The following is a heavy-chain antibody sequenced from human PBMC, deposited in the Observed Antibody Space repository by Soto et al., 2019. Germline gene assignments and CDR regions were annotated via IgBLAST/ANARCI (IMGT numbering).Heavy chain of an antibody. J-gene: IGHJ6*03. D-gene: IGHD3-3*01. CDR2: IIPILGIA. CDR3: ARGRTIFGVVGPTPYYYYMDV. CDR1: GGTFSSYT. V-gene: IGHV1-69*02. Sequence: ASVKVSCKASGGTFSSYTISWVRQAPGQGLEWMGRIIPILGIANYAQKFQGRVTITADKSTSTAYMELSSLRSEDTAVYYCARGRTIFGVVGPTPYYYYMDVWGKGTTVTVSS.